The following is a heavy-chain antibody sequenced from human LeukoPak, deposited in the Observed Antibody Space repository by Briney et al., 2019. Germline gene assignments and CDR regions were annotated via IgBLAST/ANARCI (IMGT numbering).Heavy chain of an antibody. Sequence: ASLKVSCKASGYTFTGEYMNCVRQAPGPGLEWMGWINPNSGVTNSARKFQGRATITRDTSISTAYMERSRLRSAHPPRYYTARASDYCGGDCYSLPAFDIWGRGTMVTVSS. D-gene: IGHD2-21*01. V-gene: IGHV1-2*02. J-gene: IGHJ3*02. CDR2: INPNSGVT. CDR3: ARASDYCGGDCYSLPAFDI. CDR1: GYTFTGEY.